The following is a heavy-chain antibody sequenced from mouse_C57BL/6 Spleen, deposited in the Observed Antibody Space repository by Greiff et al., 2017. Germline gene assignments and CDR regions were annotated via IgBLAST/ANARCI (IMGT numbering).Heavy chain of an antibody. V-gene: IGHV3-6*01. J-gene: IGHJ2*01. CDR3: ARVTMVTTEGYYFDY. CDR2: ISYDGSN. D-gene: IGHD2-2*01. Sequence: DVQLQESGPGLVKPSQSLSLTCSVTGYSITSGYYWNWIRQFPGNKLEWMGYISYDGSNNYNPSLKNRISITRDTSKNQFFLKLNSVTTEDTATYYCARVTMVTTEGYYFDYWGQGTTLTVSS. CDR1: GYSITSGYY.